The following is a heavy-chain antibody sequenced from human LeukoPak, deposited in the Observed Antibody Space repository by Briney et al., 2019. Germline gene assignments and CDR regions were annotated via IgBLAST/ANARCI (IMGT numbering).Heavy chain of an antibody. D-gene: IGHD3-9*01. CDR1: GFTFDDYA. V-gene: IGHV3-9*01. Sequence: GGSLRLSCAASGFTFDDYAMHWVRQAPGKGLEGVSGISWNSVNIAYADSVKGRFTISRDNAKNSLYLQMNGLRAEDTALYYCAKDSAYDILTGLKGCDYWGQGTLVTVSS. CDR2: ISWNSVNI. J-gene: IGHJ4*02. CDR3: AKDSAYDILTGLKGCDY.